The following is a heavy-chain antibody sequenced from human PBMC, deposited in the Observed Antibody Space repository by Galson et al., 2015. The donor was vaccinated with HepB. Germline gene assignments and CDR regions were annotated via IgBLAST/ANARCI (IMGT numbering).Heavy chain of an antibody. CDR1: GYTFSTYS. J-gene: IGHJ5*02. CDR2: ISPSPYNRYT. Sequence: SVKVSCKASGYTFSTYSITWVRQAPGQGLEWMGWISPSPYNRYTNYARKFQGRVTMTTDTSTSTAYMELRSLRSDDTAAYYCARGALVVVVGATQNNWFDPWGQGTLVTVSS. CDR3: ARGALVVVVGATQNNWFDP. D-gene: IGHD2-15*01. V-gene: IGHV1-18*01.